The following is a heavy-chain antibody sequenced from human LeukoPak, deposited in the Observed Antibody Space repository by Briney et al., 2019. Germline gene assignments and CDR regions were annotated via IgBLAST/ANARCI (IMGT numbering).Heavy chain of an antibody. Sequence: PSETLSLTCTVSGGSISSSSYYWGWIRQPPGKGLEWIGSIYYSGSTYYNPSLKSRVTISVDTSKNQFSLKLSSVTAADTAVYYCARSRYSSSWPRNDAFDIWGQGTMVTVSS. D-gene: IGHD6-13*01. CDR3: ARSRYSSSWPRNDAFDI. CDR2: IYYSGST. V-gene: IGHV4-39*01. J-gene: IGHJ3*02. CDR1: GGSISSSSYY.